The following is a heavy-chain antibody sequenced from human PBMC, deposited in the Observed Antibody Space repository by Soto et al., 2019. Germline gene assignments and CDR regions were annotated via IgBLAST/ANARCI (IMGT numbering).Heavy chain of an antibody. CDR3: ARGSTDSYPGSRIFDF. V-gene: IGHV3-23*01. CDR2: ITDTGGDA. Sequence: GGSLRLSCVASGFTFGSRAMSWVRQAPGEGLEWVSTITDTGGDAKYADSVRGRFTISRDNSKNTLHLQMSSLRAEDSAVYYCARGSTDSYPGSRIFDFWGRGTLVTVSS. D-gene: IGHD3-10*01. J-gene: IGHJ4*02. CDR1: GFTFGSRA.